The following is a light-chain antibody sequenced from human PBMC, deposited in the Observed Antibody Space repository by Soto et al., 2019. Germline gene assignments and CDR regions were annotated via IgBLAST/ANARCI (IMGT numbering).Light chain of an antibody. J-gene: IGKJ5*01. CDR2: DST. CDR1: QSIHTS. CDR3: QQRNVWPPIT. V-gene: IGKV3-11*01. Sequence: VLTQSPATLSLSPGERATLSCRASQSIHTSLAWYQQKPGQPPRLVVYDSTLRANGVPDRFGGSRSGTEFTLTINNLEPEYFAVYYCQQRNVWPPITFGQGTRLEI.